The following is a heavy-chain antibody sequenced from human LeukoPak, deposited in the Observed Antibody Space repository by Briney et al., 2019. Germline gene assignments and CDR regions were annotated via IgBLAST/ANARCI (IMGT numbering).Heavy chain of an antibody. D-gene: IGHD2-8*01. Sequence: PGGSLRLSCGASGFTFSNAWMSWVRQAPGKGLEWVGRIKSKTDGGTTDYAAPVKGRFTISRDDSKTTLDLQMNSLKTEDTAVYYCTTIGYCTNGECSGFDYWGQGTLVTVSS. CDR1: GFTFSNAW. CDR3: TTIGYCTNGECSGFDY. CDR2: IKSKTDGGTT. V-gene: IGHV3-15*01. J-gene: IGHJ4*02.